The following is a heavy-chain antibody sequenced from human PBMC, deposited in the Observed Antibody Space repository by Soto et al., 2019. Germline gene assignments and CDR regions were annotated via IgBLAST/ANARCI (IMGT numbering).Heavy chain of an antibody. D-gene: IGHD2-15*01. V-gene: IGHV4-30-2*01. CDR2: IYHSGST. Sequence: QLQLQESGSGLVKPSQTLSLTCAVSGGSISSGGYSWSWIRQPPGKGLEWIGYIYHSGSTYYNPSLNRRVTIAADRSKTQFSLKLSSVTAADTAVYYCARGQVVAAQPWGQGTLVTVSS. CDR1: GGSISSGGYS. J-gene: IGHJ5*02. CDR3: ARGQVVAAQP.